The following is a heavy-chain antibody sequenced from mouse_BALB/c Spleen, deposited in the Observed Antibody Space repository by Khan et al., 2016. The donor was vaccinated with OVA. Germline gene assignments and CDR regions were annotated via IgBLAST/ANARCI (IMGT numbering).Heavy chain of an antibody. CDR2: INPSTAYT. J-gene: IGHJ2*01. D-gene: IGHD3-3*01. V-gene: IGHV1-7*01. CDR3: ARRALRSDFDY. CDR1: GYTFINYW. Sequence: QVRLQQSGAELAKPGASVKMSCKASGYTFINYWILWVKQRPGQGLEWIGYINPSTAYTEYNQNFKDKATLTADKSSRTAYMQLSSLTSEDSAVYYCARRALRSDFDYWGQGTTLTVSS.